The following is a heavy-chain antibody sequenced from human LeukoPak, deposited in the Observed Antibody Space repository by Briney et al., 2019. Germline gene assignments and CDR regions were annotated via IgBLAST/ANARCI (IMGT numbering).Heavy chain of an antibody. D-gene: IGHD5-12*01. J-gene: IGHJ4*02. CDR3: ANPQSRGYDYLDY. Sequence: GGSLRLSCAASGFTFRSYGMHWVRQAPGKGLEWVAVISYDGSEKYYADSVKGRFTISRDNSKNTLYLQMNSLRGEDTAVYYCANPQSRGYDYLDYWGQGTLVTVST. V-gene: IGHV3-30*18. CDR1: GFTFRSYG. CDR2: ISYDGSEK.